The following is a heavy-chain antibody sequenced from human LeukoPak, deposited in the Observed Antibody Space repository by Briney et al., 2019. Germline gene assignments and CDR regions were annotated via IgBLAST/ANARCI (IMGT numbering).Heavy chain of an antibody. CDR2: IYYSGST. CDR1: GGSISSSSYY. J-gene: IGHJ4*02. V-gene: IGHV4-39*01. CDR3: ATDGQEGYYFDY. D-gene: IGHD3-22*01. Sequence: SETLSLTCTVSGGSISSSSYYWGWIRQPPGKGLEWIVSIYYSGSTYYNPSLKSRFTISVDTSKNQFSLKLSSVTAADTAVYYCATDGQEGYYFDYWGQGTLVTVSS.